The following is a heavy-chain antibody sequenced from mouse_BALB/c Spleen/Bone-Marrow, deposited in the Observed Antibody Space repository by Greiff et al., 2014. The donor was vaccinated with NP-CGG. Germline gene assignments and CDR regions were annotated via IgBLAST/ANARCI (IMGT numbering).Heavy chain of an antibody. CDR1: GFDFSRYW. J-gene: IGHJ1*01. D-gene: IGHD1-1*01. CDR2: INPDSSTI. CDR3: ARLNYYGNLFV. Sequence: EVQLQQSGGGLVQPGGSLKLSCAASGFDFSRYWMSWVRQAPGKGLEWIGEINPDSSTINYTPSLKDKFIISRDNAKNTLYLQMSRVRSEDTALYYCARLNYYGNLFVWGAGTTVTVSS. V-gene: IGHV4-1*02.